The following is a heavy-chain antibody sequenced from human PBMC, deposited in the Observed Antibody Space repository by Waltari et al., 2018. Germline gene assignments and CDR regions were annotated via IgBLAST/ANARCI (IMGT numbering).Heavy chain of an antibody. D-gene: IGHD1-26*01. Sequence: QVQLQQWGAGLLKPSETLSLTCAVYGGSFSGYYWCWIRQPPGKGLEWIGEINHSGSTNYNPSLKSRVTISVDTSKNQFSLKLSSVTAADTAVYYCARGGGSVSVDTLQNWFDPWGQGTLVTVSS. CDR2: INHSGST. CDR3: ARGGGSVSVDTLQNWFDP. J-gene: IGHJ5*02. V-gene: IGHV4-34*01. CDR1: GGSFSGYY.